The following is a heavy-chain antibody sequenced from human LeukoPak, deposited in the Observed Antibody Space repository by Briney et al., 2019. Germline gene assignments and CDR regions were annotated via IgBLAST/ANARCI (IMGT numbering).Heavy chain of an antibody. CDR2: ISIYNGNT. V-gene: IGHV1-18*01. CDR1: GYTFTNYG. CDR3: ARTSYYYETYYFDY. D-gene: IGHD3-22*01. J-gene: IGHJ4*02. Sequence: ASVKVSFKSSGYTFTNYGVSWVRQAPGQGLEWMGWISIYNGNTNYAQKLQGRVTMTTDTSTSTVYMELRSLRSDGTAVYYCARTSYYYETYYFDYWGQGTLVTVSS.